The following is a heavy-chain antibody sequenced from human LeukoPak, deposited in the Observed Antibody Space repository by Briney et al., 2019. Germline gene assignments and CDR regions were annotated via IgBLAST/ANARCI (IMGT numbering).Heavy chain of an antibody. V-gene: IGHV3-30*18. CDR3: AKAWSHYYYYGMDV. CDR2: ISYDGSNK. J-gene: IGHJ6*02. Sequence: GGSLRLSCAASGFTLSSYGMHWVRQAPGKGLEWVAVISYDGSNKYYADSVKGRFTISRDNSKNTLYLQMNSLRAEDTAVYYCAKAWSHYYYYGMDVWGQGTTVTVSS. D-gene: IGHD3-3*01. CDR1: GFTLSSYG.